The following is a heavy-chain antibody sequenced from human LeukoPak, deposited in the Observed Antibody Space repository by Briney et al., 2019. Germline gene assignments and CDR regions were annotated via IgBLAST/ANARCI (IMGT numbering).Heavy chain of an antibody. Sequence: GGSLRLSCAASGFTFSSYAMHWVRQAPGKGLEWVAVISYDGSNKYYADSVKGRFTISRDNAKNTLYLQMNSLRAEDTAVYYCARGRAVFWSGLWTTYYYGMDVWGQGTTVTVSS. V-gene: IGHV3-30-3*01. J-gene: IGHJ6*02. D-gene: IGHD3-3*01. CDR2: ISYDGSNK. CDR3: ARGRAVFWSGLWTTYYYGMDV. CDR1: GFTFSSYA.